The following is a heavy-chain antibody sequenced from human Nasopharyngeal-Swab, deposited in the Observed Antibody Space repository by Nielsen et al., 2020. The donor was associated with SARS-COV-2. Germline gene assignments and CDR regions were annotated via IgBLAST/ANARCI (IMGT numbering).Heavy chain of an antibody. CDR1: GFTFGDYA. CDR3: ARGQESYSSSWLNWYFDL. Sequence: GESLKISCTASGFTFGDYAMSWFRQAPGKGLEWVGFIRSKAYGGTTEYAASVKGRFTISRDDSKSIAYLQMNSLKTEDTAVYYCARGQESYSSSWLNWYFDLWGRGTLATVSS. J-gene: IGHJ2*01. D-gene: IGHD6-13*01. CDR2: IRSKAYGGTT. V-gene: IGHV3-49*03.